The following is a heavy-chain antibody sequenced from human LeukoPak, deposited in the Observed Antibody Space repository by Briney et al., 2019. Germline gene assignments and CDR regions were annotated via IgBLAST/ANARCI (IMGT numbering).Heavy chain of an antibody. CDR3: ARDAGRDGYYFDY. Sequence: GGSLRLSCAASGFTFSSYWMSWVRQAPGKGLEWVANIKQDGSEKYYVDSVKGRFTISRDNAKNSLYLQMNSLRAEDTAVYYCARDAGRDGYYFDYWGQGTLVTVSS. CDR2: IKQDGSEK. V-gene: IGHV3-7*01. CDR1: GFTFSSYW. J-gene: IGHJ4*02. D-gene: IGHD5-24*01.